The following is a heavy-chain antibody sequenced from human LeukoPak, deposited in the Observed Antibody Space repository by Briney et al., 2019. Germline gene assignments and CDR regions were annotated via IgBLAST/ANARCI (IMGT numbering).Heavy chain of an antibody. CDR3: ARRSFPYYDFWSGWYNWFDP. Sequence: SSETLSLTCAVYGGFFSGYYWSWIRQPPGKGLEWIGEINHSGSTNYNPSLKSRVTISVETSKNQFSLKLSSVTAADTAVYYCARRSFPYYDFWSGWYNWFDPWGQGTLVTVSS. D-gene: IGHD3-3*01. CDR2: INHSGST. J-gene: IGHJ5*02. CDR1: GGFFSGYY. V-gene: IGHV4-34*01.